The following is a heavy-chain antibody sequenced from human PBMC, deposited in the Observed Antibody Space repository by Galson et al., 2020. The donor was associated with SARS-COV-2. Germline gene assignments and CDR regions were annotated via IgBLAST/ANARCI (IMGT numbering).Heavy chain of an antibody. J-gene: IGHJ5*02. CDR1: GYTFTTYY. V-gene: IGHV1-46*01. CDR2: INPSGGST. CDR3: AREGGTYEYFWRGYSHWIDP. D-gene: IGHD3-3*01. Sequence: ASVKVSCKASGYTFTTYYMHWVRQAPGQGLEWMGIINPSGGSTSYAQKFQGRVTMTGDSASSTVYMELSSLRSEDTAVYYCAREGGTYEYFWRGYSHWIDPWGQGTLVTVSS.